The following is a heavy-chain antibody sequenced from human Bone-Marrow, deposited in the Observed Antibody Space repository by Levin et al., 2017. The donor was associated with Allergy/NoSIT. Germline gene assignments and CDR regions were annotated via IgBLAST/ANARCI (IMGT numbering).Heavy chain of an antibody. J-gene: IGHJ4*02. CDR2: ISGSGGVT. D-gene: IGHD4-17*01. Sequence: GGSLRLSCAASGFTFRSYAMHWVRQAPGKGLDWVSGISGSGGVTYYADSVKGRFTISRDNSKNTMSVQMNTLRADDTAVYYCAREPYGDYVFDSWGQGTLVTVSS. CDR1: GFTFRSYA. CDR3: AREPYGDYVFDS. V-gene: IGHV3-23*01.